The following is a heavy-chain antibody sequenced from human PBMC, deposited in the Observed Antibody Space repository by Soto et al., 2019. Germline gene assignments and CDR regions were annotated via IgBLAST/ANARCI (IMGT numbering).Heavy chain of an antibody. J-gene: IGHJ4*02. Sequence: VQLVESGGGLVQPGGSLRLSCAASGFTFSSYSMNWVRQAPGKGLEWVSSISSSSSYIYYADSVKSRFTISRDNAKNSLELQMNSLRAEDTAVYYCARVTEWLFLAGFDYWGQGTLVTVSS. CDR3: ARVTEWLFLAGFDY. CDR2: ISSSSSYI. V-gene: IGHV3-21*01. D-gene: IGHD3-3*01. CDR1: GFTFSSYS.